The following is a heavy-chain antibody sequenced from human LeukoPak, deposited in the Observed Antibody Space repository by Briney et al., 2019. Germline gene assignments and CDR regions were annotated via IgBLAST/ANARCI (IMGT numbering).Heavy chain of an antibody. V-gene: IGHV1-69*05. CDR2: IIPIFGTA. CDR1: GGTFSSYA. Sequence: ASVKVSCKASGGTFSSYAISWVRQAPGQGLEWMGGIIPIFGTANYAQKFQGRVTMTRNTSISTAYMELSSLRSEDTAVYYCAREHYALAYGMDVWGQGTTVTVSS. J-gene: IGHJ6*02. D-gene: IGHD3-16*01. CDR3: AREHYALAYGMDV.